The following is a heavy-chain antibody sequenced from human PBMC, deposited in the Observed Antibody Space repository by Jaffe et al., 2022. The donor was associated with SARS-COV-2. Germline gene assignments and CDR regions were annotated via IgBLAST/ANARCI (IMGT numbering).Heavy chain of an antibody. CDR3: ARFAVTMVRGVIYYYYGLDV. J-gene: IGHJ6*02. D-gene: IGHD3-10*01. CDR1: GFTFSNYW. CDR2: IKQDGSEK. Sequence: EVQLVESGGGLVQPGGSLRLSCAASGFTFSNYWMSWVRQAPGKGLEWVANIKQDGSEKYYVDSVKGRFTISRDNAKNSLYLQMNSLRAEDTAVYYCARFAVTMVRGVIYYYYGLDVWGQGTTVTVSS. V-gene: IGHV3-7*01.